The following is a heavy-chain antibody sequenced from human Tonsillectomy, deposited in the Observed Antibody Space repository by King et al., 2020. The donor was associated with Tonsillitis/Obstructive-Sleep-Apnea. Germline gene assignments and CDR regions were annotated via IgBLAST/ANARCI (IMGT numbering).Heavy chain of an antibody. J-gene: IGHJ6*03. CDR1: GFTFSEYG. V-gene: IGHV3-30*03. D-gene: IGHD2/OR15-2a*01. CDR2: ISRDGSSK. Sequence: VQLVESGGGVVQPGRSLRLSSAASGFTFSEYGMYWVRQAPGKGLDWVAAISRDGSSKFYSDSVRGRFAISRDNSKSTLYLQLNSVTAGDTALYYCARERRMKYYMDVWGKGTTVTVSS. CDR3: ARERRMKYYMDV.